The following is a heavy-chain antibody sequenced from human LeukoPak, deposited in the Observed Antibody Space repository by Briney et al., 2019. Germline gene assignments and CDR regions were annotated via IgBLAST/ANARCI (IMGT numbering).Heavy chain of an antibody. Sequence: GGSLRLSCVASGFTFSSYAMSWVRQAPGKGLEWVSAISGSGGSTYYADSVKGRFTISRDNSRDTLYLQMNSLRAEDTAVYYCAKGYYDYVWGSYYFDYWGQGTLVTVSS. J-gene: IGHJ4*02. CDR1: GFTFSSYA. CDR3: AKGYYDYVWGSYYFDY. CDR2: ISGSGGST. V-gene: IGHV3-23*01. D-gene: IGHD3-16*01.